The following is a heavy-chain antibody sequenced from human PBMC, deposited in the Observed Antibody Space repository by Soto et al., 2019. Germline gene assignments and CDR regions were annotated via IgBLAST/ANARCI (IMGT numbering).Heavy chain of an antibody. Sequence: HPGGSLRLSCAASGFTLRSYAMRWVRQAPGKGLEWVAVISYEGSNQYYADSVKGRFTLTRDNSKKTVDLQMNSLRADDTAVYYCARSASYYGIDVWGQGTTVTVSS. J-gene: IGHJ6*02. CDR1: GFTLRSYA. CDR3: ARSASYYGIDV. CDR2: ISYEGSNQ. V-gene: IGHV3-30*04.